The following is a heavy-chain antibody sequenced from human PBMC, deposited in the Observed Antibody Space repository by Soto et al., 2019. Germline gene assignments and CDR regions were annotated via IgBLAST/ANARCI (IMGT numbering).Heavy chain of an antibody. CDR2: IYWDDDK. CDR3: AHRRYYDSSGYYTFNNWFDP. J-gene: IGHJ5*02. V-gene: IGHV2-5*02. Sequence: QITLKESGPTLVKPTQTLTLTCTFSGFSLSTSGVGVGWIRQPPGKALEWLALIYWDDDKRYSPSLKSRLTITKDTSXXQXVXXMTNMDPVDTATYYCAHRRYYDSSGYYTFNNWFDPWGQGTLVTVSS. D-gene: IGHD3-22*01. CDR1: GFSLSTSGVG.